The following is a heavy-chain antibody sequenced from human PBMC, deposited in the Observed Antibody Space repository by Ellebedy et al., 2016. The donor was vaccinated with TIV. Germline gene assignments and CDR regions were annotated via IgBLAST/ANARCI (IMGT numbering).Heavy chain of an antibody. V-gene: IGHV3-23*01. D-gene: IGHD3/OR15-3a*01. CDR3: ARRSTDFAFDS. CDR1: GFTFSTYP. CDR2: FSANGGTT. J-gene: IGHJ4*02. Sequence: PGGSLRLSCAASGFTFSTYPMTCVRQAPGKGLEWVSIFSANGGTTYYADSVKGRFTISRDNSKNTLFLQISSQRAEETAVYFCARRSTDFAFDSWGQGTLVTVSS.